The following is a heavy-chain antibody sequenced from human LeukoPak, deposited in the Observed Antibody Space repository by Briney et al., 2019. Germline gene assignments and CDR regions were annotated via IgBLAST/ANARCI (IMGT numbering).Heavy chain of an antibody. D-gene: IGHD6-6*01. Sequence: SETLSLTCTVSGGSISSYYWSWIRQPPGKGLEWIGYIYYSGSTNYNPSLKSRVTISVDTSKNQFSLKLSSVTAADTAVYCCARGGEYSGSSFPYYYYGMDVGAKGTRVTVPS. J-gene: IGHJ6*04. V-gene: IGHV4-59*01. CDR1: GGSISSYY. CDR3: ARGGEYSGSSFPYYYYGMDV. CDR2: IYYSGST.